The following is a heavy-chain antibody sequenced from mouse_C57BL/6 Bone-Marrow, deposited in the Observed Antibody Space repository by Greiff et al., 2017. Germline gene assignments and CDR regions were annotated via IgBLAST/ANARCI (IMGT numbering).Heavy chain of an antibody. Sequence: EVQLQQSGPGLVKPSQSLSLTCSVTGYSITSGYYWNWIRQFPGNKLEWMGYISYDGCTNYNPTLKNRIPITRDTSKNRFFLKLNSVTSEDTATYYYARGLLLRQWGQGTLVTVSA. CDR1: GYSITSGYY. CDR2: ISYDGCT. D-gene: IGHD1-1*01. CDR3: ARGLLLRQ. J-gene: IGHJ3*02. V-gene: IGHV3-6*01.